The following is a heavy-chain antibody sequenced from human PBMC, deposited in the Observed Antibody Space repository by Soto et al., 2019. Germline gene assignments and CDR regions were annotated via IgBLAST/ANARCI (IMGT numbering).Heavy chain of an antibody. J-gene: IGHJ4*02. CDR3: ARGGRSSSWYLPRSFDY. D-gene: IGHD6-13*01. CDR2: INHSGST. CDR1: GGSFSGYY. Sequence: SETLSLTCAVYGGSFSGYYWSWIRQPPGKGLEWIGEINHSGSTNYNPSLKSRVTISVDTSKNQFSLKLSSVTAADTAVYYCARGGRSSSWYLPRSFDYWGQGTLVTVSS. V-gene: IGHV4-34*01.